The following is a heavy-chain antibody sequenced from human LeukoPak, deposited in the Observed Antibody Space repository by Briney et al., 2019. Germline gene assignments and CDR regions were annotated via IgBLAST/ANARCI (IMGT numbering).Heavy chain of an antibody. V-gene: IGHV4-34*01. D-gene: IGHD3-10*01. CDR3: ARVVNYYGSGSYYFDY. CDR1: GGSFSGYY. CDR2: INHSGST. Sequence: SETLSLTCAVYGGSFSGYYWSWIRQPPGKGLEWIGEINHSGSTNYNPSLKSRVTISVDTSKNQFSLQLSSVTAADTAVYYCARVVNYYGSGSYYFDYWGQGTLVTVSS. J-gene: IGHJ4*02.